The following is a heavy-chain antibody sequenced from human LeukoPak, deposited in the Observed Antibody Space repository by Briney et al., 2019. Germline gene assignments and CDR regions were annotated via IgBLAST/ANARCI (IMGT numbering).Heavy chain of an antibody. D-gene: IGHD4-11*01. J-gene: IGHJ3*02. CDR1: GFTFSSYA. CDR2: INDGSYYI. Sequence: GGSLRLSCAASGFTFSSYAMSWVRQAPGKGLAWVSSINDGSYYILYADSVKGRFTISRDNAKNSLYLQMNSLRAEDTAIYYCARGLPYNDAFDIWGQGTMVTVSS. CDR3: ARGLPYNDAFDI. V-gene: IGHV3-21*06.